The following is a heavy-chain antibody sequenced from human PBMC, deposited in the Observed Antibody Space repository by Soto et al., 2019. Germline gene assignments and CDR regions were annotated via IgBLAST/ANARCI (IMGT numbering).Heavy chain of an antibody. CDR2: IYYSGST. J-gene: IGHJ6*02. D-gene: IGHD6-6*01. CDR3: ARHGGIAARRLNYYYGMDV. V-gene: IGHV4-39*01. CDR1: GGSISSSSYY. Sequence: PLETLSLTCTVSGGSISSSSYYWGWIRQPPGKGLEWIGSIYYSGSTYYNPSLKSRVTISVDTSKNQFSLKLSSVTAADTAVYYCARHGGIAARRLNYYYGMDVWGQGTTVTVSS.